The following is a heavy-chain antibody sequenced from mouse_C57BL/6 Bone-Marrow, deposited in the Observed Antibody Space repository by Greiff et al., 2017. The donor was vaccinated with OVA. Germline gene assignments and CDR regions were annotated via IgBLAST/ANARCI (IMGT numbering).Heavy chain of an antibody. CDR2: IDPSDSYT. Sequence: QVQLQQPGAELVMPGASVKLSCKASGYTFTSYWMHWVKQRPGQSLEWIGEIDPSDSYTNYNQKFKGKSTLTVDKSSSTAYMQLSSLTSEDSAVYYCARSEGHGAMDYWGQGTSVTVSS. V-gene: IGHV1-69*01. J-gene: IGHJ4*01. CDR3: ARSEGHGAMDY. CDR1: GYTFTSYW.